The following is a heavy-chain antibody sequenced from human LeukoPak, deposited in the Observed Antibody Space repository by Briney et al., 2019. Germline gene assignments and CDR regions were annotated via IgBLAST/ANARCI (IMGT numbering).Heavy chain of an antibody. CDR3: CSTNSFDN. V-gene: IGHV3-9*01. CDR1: GFTFDDYA. J-gene: IGHJ4*02. D-gene: IGHD2-2*01. CDR2: ISWNSGSI. Sequence: GGSLRLSCAASGFTFDDYAMHWVRQAPGKGLEWVSGISWNSGSIGYADSVKGRFTISRDNAKNSLYLQMNSLRAEDTALYFCCSTNSFDNWGQGTLVTVSS.